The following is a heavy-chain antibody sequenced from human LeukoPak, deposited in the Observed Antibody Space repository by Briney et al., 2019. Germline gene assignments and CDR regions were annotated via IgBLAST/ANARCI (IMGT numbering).Heavy chain of an antibody. J-gene: IGHJ4*02. V-gene: IGHV1-69*13. Sequence: SVKVSCKTSGGTFSSYGISWVRQAPGQGLEWMGGIIPIFGTANYAQKFQGRVTITADESTSTAYMELSSLRSEDTAVYYCARDLHDILTALGYWGQGTLVTVSS. CDR2: IIPIFGTA. D-gene: IGHD3-9*01. CDR1: GGTFSSYG. CDR3: ARDLHDILTALGY.